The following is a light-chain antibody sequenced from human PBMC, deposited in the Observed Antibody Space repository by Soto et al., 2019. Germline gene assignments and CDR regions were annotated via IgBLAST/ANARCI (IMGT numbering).Light chain of an antibody. CDR3: SSFTSRGTHI. CDR1: IRDVGAYNL. J-gene: IGLJ2*01. CDR2: EVR. Sequence: QSALTQPASVSGSPGQSITISCAGTIRDVGAYNLVSWYQQYPGRAPQLLLYEVRNRPSGISFRFSGFKSGNTASLTISGLQAEGEADYYCSSFTSRGTHIFGGGTKLTVL. V-gene: IGLV2-14*01.